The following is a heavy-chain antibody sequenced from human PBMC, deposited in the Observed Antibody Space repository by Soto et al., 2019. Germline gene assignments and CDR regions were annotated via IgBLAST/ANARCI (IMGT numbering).Heavy chain of an antibody. CDR3: AIVYYCRADDAFDI. V-gene: IGHV5-51*01. J-gene: IGHJ3*02. Sequence: PGEPLKSSYKGSGYTLTNNWTGWVRQMPGEGLECRGIIYPDDADTRYSPSFQGQVTIAADKSISTAYLQGRDLNVSDTAMYYCAIVYYCRADDAFDIWGQGTMVTVSS. D-gene: IGHD3-10*01. CDR1: GYTLTNNW. CDR2: IYPDDADT.